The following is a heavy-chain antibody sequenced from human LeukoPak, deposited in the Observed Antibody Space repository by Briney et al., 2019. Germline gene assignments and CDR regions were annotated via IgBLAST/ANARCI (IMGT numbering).Heavy chain of an antibody. V-gene: IGHV3-9*01. CDR3: AKDRGTVIKGGSWGMDV. D-gene: IGHD2-21*02. CDR1: GFTFDDFA. Sequence: GRSLRLSCVASGFTFDDFAMHWVRQVPGKGLEWVSGIAWNGGRAAFADSVKGRFNISRDNDKNSLYLQMKSLRPEGTAFYYCAKDRGTVIKGGSWGMDVWGQGTTVTVSS. CDR2: IAWNGGRA. J-gene: IGHJ6*02.